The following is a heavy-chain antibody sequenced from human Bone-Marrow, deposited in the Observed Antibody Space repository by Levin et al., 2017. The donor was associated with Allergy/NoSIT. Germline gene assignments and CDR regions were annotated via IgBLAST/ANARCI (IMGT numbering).Heavy chain of an antibody. J-gene: IGHJ6*02. Sequence: PGGSLRLSCAASGFTFSSYGMHWVRQAPGKGLEWVALITPDGNNKFYSASARGRFTISRDNSRNALSLQMNSLRVQDTAVYYCARDGTSKRDSGWDFQYYNGMDVWGQGTTISVSS. V-gene: IGHV3-30*03. D-gene: IGHD6-19*01. CDR3: ARDGTSKRDSGWDFQYYNGMDV. CDR1: GFTFSSYG. CDR2: ITPDGNNK.